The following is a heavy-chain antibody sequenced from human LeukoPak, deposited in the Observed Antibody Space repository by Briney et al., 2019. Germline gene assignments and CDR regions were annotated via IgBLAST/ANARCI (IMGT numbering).Heavy chain of an antibody. J-gene: IGHJ5*02. Sequence: SETLSLTCAVYGGSFSGYYWSWIRQPPGKGLEWIGEINHSGSTNYNPSLKSRVTISVDTSKNQFSLKLSSVTAADTAVYYCARDSRLVVAGVFDPWGQGTLVTVSS. CDR1: GGSFSGYY. D-gene: IGHD6-13*01. V-gene: IGHV4-34*01. CDR2: INHSGST. CDR3: ARDSRLVVAGVFDP.